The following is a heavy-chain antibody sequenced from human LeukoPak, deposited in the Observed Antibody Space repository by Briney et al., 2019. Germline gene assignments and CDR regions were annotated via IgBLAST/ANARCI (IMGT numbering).Heavy chain of an antibody. D-gene: IGHD2-2*01. CDR1: GYTLTELS. CDR3: ATDRPPGYCSSTSCHHGFDY. V-gene: IGHV1-24*01. CDR2: FDPEDGET. J-gene: IGHJ4*02. Sequence: GASVKVSCKVSGYTLTELSMHWVRQAPGKGLEWMGGFDPEDGETIYAQKFQGRVTMTEDTSTDTVYMELSSLRSEDTAVYYCATDRPPGYCSSTSCHHGFDYWGQGTLVTVSS.